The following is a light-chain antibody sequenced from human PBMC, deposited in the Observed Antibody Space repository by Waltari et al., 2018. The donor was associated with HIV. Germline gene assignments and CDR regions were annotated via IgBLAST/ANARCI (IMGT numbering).Light chain of an antibody. V-gene: IGKV4-1*01. CDR2: WTS. J-gene: IGKJ2*01. CDR1: QSVSYSSSNKTY. Sequence: DIWMAQSPYSLAVSLGEGATSNCKSSQSVSYSSSNKTYVPCYQQKPGHPPKLLIYWTSTREYGVPDRLSGSGSGTDFTLTISSLQAEDVAVYYCQQYHSTPYTFGQGTKLEIK. CDR3: QQYHSTPYT.